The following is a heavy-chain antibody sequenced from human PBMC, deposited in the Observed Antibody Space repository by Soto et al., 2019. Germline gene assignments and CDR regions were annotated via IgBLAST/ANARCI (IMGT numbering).Heavy chain of an antibody. CDR2: IYPGDSDT. J-gene: IGHJ3*02. V-gene: IGHV5-51*01. D-gene: IGHD2-15*01. Sequence: GESLKISCKGSGYSFTSYWIGWVRQMPGKGLEWMGIIYPGDSDTRYSPSFQGQVTISADKSISPAYLQWSSLKASDTAMYYWGGGGDCSGGSCYSGMAAFDIWGQGTMVTVSS. CDR3: GGGGDCSGGSCYSGMAAFDI. CDR1: GYSFTSYW.